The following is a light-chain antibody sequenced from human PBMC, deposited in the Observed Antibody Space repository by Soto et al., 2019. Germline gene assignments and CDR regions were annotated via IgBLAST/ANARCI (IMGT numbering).Light chain of an antibody. V-gene: IGKV1-8*01. Sequence: AIRMTQSPSSLSASTGDRVTIPCRASQGISSYLAWYQQKPGKAPKLLIYTASTLQSGVPSRFSGSGSGTDFTLTISCLQSEDFATYYCQQYYSYPWTFGQGTKVELK. J-gene: IGKJ1*01. CDR2: TAS. CDR3: QQYYSYPWT. CDR1: QGISSY.